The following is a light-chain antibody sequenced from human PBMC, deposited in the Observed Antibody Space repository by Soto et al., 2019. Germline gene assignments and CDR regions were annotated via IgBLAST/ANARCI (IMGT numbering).Light chain of an antibody. CDR1: QAVNSW. V-gene: IGKV1-12*01. Sequence: DIQMTQSPSSISESVGDRVTLTCRASQAVNSWLAWFQQKPGMAPKLVIYDVSSLQSGVPSRFSGSGSGTEFTLTISSLQPEDFATYYCQQSNNHPISFGQGTRLEIK. CDR2: DVS. CDR3: QQSNNHPIS. J-gene: IGKJ5*01.